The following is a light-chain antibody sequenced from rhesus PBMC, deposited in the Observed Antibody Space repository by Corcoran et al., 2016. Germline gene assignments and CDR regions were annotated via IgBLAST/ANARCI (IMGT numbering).Light chain of an antibody. Sequence: EIVMTQSPATLSLSPGERATLSCRASQSVSSSLAWYKQKPGQAPKLLIYGASSRATGIPDRFSGSWSGTECTLTISSLEPEDVGVYYCQQDYSWPLTFGGGTKVELK. CDR2: GAS. CDR1: QSVSSS. J-gene: IGKJ4*01. V-gene: IGKV3-42*01. CDR3: QQDYSWPLT.